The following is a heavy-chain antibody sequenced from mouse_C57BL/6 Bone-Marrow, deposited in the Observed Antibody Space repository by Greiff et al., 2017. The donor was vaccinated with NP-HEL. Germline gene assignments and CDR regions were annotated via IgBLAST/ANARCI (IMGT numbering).Heavy chain of an antibody. Sequence: VKLMESGPELVKPGASVKISCKASGYAFSSSWMNWVKQRPGKGLEWIGRIYPGDGDTNYNGKFKGKATLTADKSSSTAYMQLSSLTSEDSAVYFCARLIRFAYWGQGTLVTVSA. V-gene: IGHV1-82*01. CDR1: GYAFSSSW. D-gene: IGHD1-2*01. CDR3: ARLIRFAY. J-gene: IGHJ3*01. CDR2: IYPGDGDT.